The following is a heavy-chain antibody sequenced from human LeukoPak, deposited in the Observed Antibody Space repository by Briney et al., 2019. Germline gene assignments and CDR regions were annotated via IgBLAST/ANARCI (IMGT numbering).Heavy chain of an antibody. V-gene: IGHV4-59*01. D-gene: IGHD1-14*01. Sequence: SETLSLTCTISGYSISSGYYWGWIRQPPGKGLEWIAYIYSSGNTNYNPSFKSRVTISVDTSKNQFSLKLSSVTAADTAMYYCAREGTTHAGVDQWGQGTLVTVSS. J-gene: IGHJ4*02. CDR1: GYSISSGYY. CDR3: AREGTTHAGVDQ. CDR2: IYSSGNT.